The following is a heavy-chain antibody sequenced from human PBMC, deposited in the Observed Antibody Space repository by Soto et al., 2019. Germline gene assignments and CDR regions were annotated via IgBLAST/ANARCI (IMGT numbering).Heavy chain of an antibody. CDR1: GFTFSSYG. CDR3: ARGSNWGFDY. V-gene: IGHV3-33*01. D-gene: IGHD7-27*01. Sequence: QVQLVESGGGVVQPGRSLRLSCAASGFTFSSYGMHWVRQAPGKGLEWVAVIWYDGSNKYYADSVKGRFTISRDNSKNTLYLQMNRLGAEDMAMYYCARGSNWGFDYGGQGTLVTVSS. J-gene: IGHJ4*02. CDR2: IWYDGSNK.